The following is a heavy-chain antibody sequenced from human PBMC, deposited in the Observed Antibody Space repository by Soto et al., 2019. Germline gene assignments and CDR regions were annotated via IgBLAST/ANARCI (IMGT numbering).Heavy chain of an antibody. CDR1: GFTFSSYA. D-gene: IGHD3-3*01. V-gene: IGHV3-23*01. J-gene: IGHJ6*02. Sequence: PGGSLRLSCAACGFTFSSYAMSWVRQAPGKGLEWVSAISGSGGSTYYADSVKGRFTISRDNSKNTLYLQMNSLRAEDTAVYYCAKDGRFLEWLHYYYGMDVWGQGTTVTVSS. CDR2: ISGSGGST. CDR3: AKDGRFLEWLHYYYGMDV.